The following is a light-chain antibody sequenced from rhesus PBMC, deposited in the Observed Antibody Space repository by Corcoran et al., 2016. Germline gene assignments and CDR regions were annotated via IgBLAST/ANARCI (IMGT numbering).Light chain of an antibody. CDR2: KAS. CDR3: QHGYGTPYS. Sequence: DIQMTQSPSSLSASVGDRVTITCRASENVNNYLNWYQQKPGKAPKLMIYKASTLQSGVPSRFIGSGSGTDYTFTISSLQPEDVATYYCQHGYGTPYSFGQGTKVEIK. CDR1: ENVNNY. J-gene: IGKJ2*01. V-gene: IGKV1-74*01.